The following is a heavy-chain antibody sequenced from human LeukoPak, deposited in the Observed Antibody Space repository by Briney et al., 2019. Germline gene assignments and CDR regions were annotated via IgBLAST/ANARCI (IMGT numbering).Heavy chain of an antibody. CDR3: ARERRDGHKVYFDY. CDR1: GFTVSSNY. V-gene: IGHV4-59*02. D-gene: IGHD5-24*01. CDR2: IYTSGST. Sequence: GSLRLSCAASGFTVSSNYMSWVRQAPGKGLEWIGRIYTSGSTNYNPSLKSRVTISVDTSKNQFSLRLSSVTAADTAVYYCARERRDGHKVYFDYWGQGTLVTVSS. J-gene: IGHJ4*02.